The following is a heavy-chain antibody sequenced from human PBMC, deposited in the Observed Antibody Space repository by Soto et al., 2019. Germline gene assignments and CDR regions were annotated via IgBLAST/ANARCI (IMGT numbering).Heavy chain of an antibody. V-gene: IGHV1-3*01. CDR1: GYTFTSYA. CDR3: ARKARYYDSSGYPADPYYFDY. D-gene: IGHD3-22*01. J-gene: IGHJ4*02. CDR2: INAGNGNT. Sequence: GASVNVSCKASGYTFTSYAMHWVRQAPGQRLEWMGWINAGNGNTKYSQKFQGRVTTTRDTSASTAYMELSSLRSEDTAVYYCARKARYYDSSGYPADPYYFDYWGQGTLVTVSS.